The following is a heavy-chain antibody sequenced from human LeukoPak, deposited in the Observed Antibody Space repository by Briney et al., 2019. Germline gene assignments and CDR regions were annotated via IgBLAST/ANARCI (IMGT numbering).Heavy chain of an antibody. J-gene: IGHJ4*02. CDR1: GGTFSSYT. Sequence: ASVKVSCKASGGTFSSYTISWVRQAPGQGLEWMGRIIPILGIANYAQKFQGRVTITADKSTSTAYMELSSLRSEDTALYYCAREKIGRITIFGVVIQYFDYWGQGTLVTVSS. CDR3: AREKIGRITIFGVVIQYFDY. D-gene: IGHD3-3*01. V-gene: IGHV1-69*04. CDR2: IIPILGIA.